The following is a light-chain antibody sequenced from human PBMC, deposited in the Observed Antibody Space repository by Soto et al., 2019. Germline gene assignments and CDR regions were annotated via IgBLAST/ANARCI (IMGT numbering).Light chain of an antibody. J-gene: IGLJ2*01. CDR3: CSYAGSSTLDVV. CDR2: EGS. Sequence: QSVLTQPASVSGSPGQSITISCTGTSSDVGSYNLVSWYQQHPGKAPKLMIYEGSKRPSGVSNRFSGSKSGNTASPTISGLQAEDEADYYCCSYAGSSTLDVVFGGGTQLTVL. CDR1: SSDVGSYNL. V-gene: IGLV2-23*01.